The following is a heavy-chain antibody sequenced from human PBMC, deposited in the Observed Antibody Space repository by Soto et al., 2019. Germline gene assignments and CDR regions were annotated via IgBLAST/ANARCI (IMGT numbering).Heavy chain of an antibody. D-gene: IGHD3-22*01. CDR3: ARDLDYDSSVSDAFHI. CDR2: IYYSGST. V-gene: IGHV4-59*01. Sequence: SETLSLTCTVSGGSISSYYWSWIRQPPGKGLEWIGYIYYSGSTNYNPSLKSRVTISVDTSKNQFSLKLSSVTAADTAVYYCARDLDYDSSVSDAFHIWGQGTMVTVSS. CDR1: GGSISSYY. J-gene: IGHJ3*02.